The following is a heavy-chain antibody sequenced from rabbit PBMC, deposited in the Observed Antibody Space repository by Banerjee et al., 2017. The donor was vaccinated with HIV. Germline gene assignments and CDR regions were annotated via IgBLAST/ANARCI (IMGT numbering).Heavy chain of an antibody. Sequence: QEQLVESGGDLVKPEGSLTLTCTASGFSFSNKYVMCWVRQAPGKGLEWIACINTSSGNAVYANWAKGRFTISKTSSTTVTLQMTSLTAADTATYFCARYSNYYGMDLWGPGTLVTVS. CDR2: INTSSGNA. CDR3: ARYSNYYGMDL. J-gene: IGHJ6*01. CDR1: GFSFSNKYV. V-gene: IGHV1S45*01.